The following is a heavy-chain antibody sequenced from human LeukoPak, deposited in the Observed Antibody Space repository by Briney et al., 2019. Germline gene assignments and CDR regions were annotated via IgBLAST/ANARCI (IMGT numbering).Heavy chain of an antibody. CDR1: GFTFGSFG. J-gene: IGHJ4*02. Sequence: PGGSLRLSCAASGFTFGSFGIHWVRQAPGKGLEWGALISYDGSNQYYADSVKGRFTISRDNSKNTLYLQMNSLRAEDTAVYYCAKGYYYDSSGYYQHFDHWGQGTLVTVSS. CDR3: AKGYYYDSSGYYQHFDH. CDR2: ISYDGSNQ. D-gene: IGHD3-22*01. V-gene: IGHV3-30*18.